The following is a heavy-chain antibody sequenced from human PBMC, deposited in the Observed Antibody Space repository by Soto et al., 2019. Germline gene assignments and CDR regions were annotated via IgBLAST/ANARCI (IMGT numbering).Heavy chain of an antibody. CDR3: AREGLWFGESGGYFDY. CDR1: GGTFSSYA. Sequence: QVPLVQSGAEVKKPGSSVKVSCKASGGTFSSYAISWVRQAPGQGLEWMGGIIPIFGTANYAQKFQGRVTITADESTSTAYMELSSLRAEDTAVYYGAREGLWFGESGGYFDYWGQGTLVTVSS. V-gene: IGHV1-69*01. CDR2: IIPIFGTA. J-gene: IGHJ4*02. D-gene: IGHD3-10*01.